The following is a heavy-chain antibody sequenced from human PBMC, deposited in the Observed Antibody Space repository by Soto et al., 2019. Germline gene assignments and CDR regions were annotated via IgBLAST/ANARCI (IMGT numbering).Heavy chain of an antibody. CDR2: ISGSGGST. CDR3: AKGPTYYDAGPIDY. J-gene: IGHJ4*02. V-gene: IGHV3-23*01. D-gene: IGHD3-16*01. Sequence: GGSLRLSCAASGFTFSSYAMSWVRQAPGKGLEWVSAISGSGGSTYYADSVKGRFTISRDNSKNTLYLQMNSLRAEDTAVYYCAKGPTYYDAGPIDYWGQGTLVTVSS. CDR1: GFTFSSYA.